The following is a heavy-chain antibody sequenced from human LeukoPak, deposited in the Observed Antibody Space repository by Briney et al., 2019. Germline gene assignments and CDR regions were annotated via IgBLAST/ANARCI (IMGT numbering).Heavy chain of an antibody. D-gene: IGHD6-13*01. Sequence: SETLSLTCTVSGGSISSSTYYWGWIRQPPGKGLEWIGTIYYSVNTYYNPSLKSRLTISIDTSKNQFSLKLSSLTATNTAVYYCARLRRSHADFWGQGTLVTVSS. CDR2: IYYSVNT. J-gene: IGHJ4*02. CDR3: ARLRRSHADF. V-gene: IGHV4-39*01. CDR1: GGSISSSTYY.